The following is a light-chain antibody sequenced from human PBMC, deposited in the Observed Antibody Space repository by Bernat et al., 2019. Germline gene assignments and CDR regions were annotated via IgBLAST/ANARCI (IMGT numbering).Light chain of an antibody. CDR2: AAS. CDR1: QNIYSG. J-gene: IGKJ4*01. V-gene: IGKV1-13*02. CDR3: QLVYSNPIT. Sequence: SVGDRVTISCRASQNIYSGLAWYQQKPGKAPQLLIYAASRLQGGIPSRFSGRGSGTDFTLTISSRQPEDDATYYCQLVYSNPITFGGGNKVEIK.